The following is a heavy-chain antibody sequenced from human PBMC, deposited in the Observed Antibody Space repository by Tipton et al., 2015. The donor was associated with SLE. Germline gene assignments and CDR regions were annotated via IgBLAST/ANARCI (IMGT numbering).Heavy chain of an antibody. CDR3: AREKGITIFPRWFDP. D-gene: IGHD3-3*01. J-gene: IGHJ5*02. Sequence: GLVKPSETLSLTCTVSGGSISSYYWSWIRQPAGKGLEWIGRIYTSGSTNYNPSLKSRVTISVDTSKNQFSLKLSSVTAADTAVYYCAREKGITIFPRWFDPWGQGTLVTVSS. CDR2: IYTSGST. V-gene: IGHV4-4*07. CDR1: GGSISSYY.